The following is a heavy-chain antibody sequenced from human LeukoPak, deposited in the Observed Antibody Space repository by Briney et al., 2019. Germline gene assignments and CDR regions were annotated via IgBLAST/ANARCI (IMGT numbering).Heavy chain of an antibody. D-gene: IGHD4-17*01. CDR2: IYYSRSN. J-gene: IGHJ3*02. Sequence: PAETLSLTCAVSGVSISSGGYSWSWIPQPPGKGLGWIGYIYYSRSNYYNPSLKSRVTISVETSTNQASLKLSSVTAADTAVFYCASLPTADAFDIWGQGTMVTVSS. CDR1: GVSISSGGYS. V-gene: IGHV4-61*08. CDR3: ASLPTADAFDI.